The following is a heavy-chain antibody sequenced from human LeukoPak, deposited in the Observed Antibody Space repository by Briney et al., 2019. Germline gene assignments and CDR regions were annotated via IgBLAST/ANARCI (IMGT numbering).Heavy chain of an antibody. Sequence: SETLSLTCSVSGGSISSSNYYWGWIRQPPGRGLEWIGTIYYSGTTFYNPSLKSRVTISVDTSKNQFSLKLSSVTAADTAVYYCARGSSVYYFDYWGQGTLATVSS. CDR3: ARGSSVYYFDY. V-gene: IGHV4-39*01. CDR2: IYYSGTT. CDR1: GGSISSSNYY. D-gene: IGHD3-10*01. J-gene: IGHJ4*02.